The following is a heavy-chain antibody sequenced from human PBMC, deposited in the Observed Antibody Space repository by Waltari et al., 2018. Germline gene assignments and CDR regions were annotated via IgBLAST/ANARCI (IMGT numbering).Heavy chain of an antibody. CDR1: GFTFNNYA. D-gene: IGHD3-16*01. J-gene: IGHJ5*02. CDR2: VIDSGGTT. Sequence: EVQLLESGGGLVQPGGSLRLSCAASGFTFNNYAMSWVRQAPGKGLEWVSVIDSGGTTYYADSGKGRFTISRDNSKNTLYLQMNSLRPEDTAVYHCAKEDFGGVDHWGQGTLVTVSS. V-gene: IGHV3-23*03. CDR3: AKEDFGGVDH.